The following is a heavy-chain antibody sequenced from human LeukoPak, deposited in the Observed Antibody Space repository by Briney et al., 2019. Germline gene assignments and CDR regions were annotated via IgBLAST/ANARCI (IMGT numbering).Heavy chain of an antibody. CDR2: INYDGSGK. CDR3: AKEHSACSGDCNSLLDV. V-gene: IGHV3-74*01. CDR1: GFTLSSYW. Sequence: PGGSLRLSCAASGFTLSSYWMYWVRQAPGKGLEEVSRINYDGSGKPYADSVKGRFTNSRDNPKNTLNLQMNSQSAEDTGVYYCAKEHSACSGDCNSLLDVWGKGTTVTVSS. D-gene: IGHD2-21*02. J-gene: IGHJ6*04.